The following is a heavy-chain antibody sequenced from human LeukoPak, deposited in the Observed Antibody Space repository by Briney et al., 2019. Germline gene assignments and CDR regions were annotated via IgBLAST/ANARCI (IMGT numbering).Heavy chain of an antibody. Sequence: GGSLRLSCAASGFTFSSYEMNWVRQAPGKGLEWVSYISSSGSTIYYADSVKGRFTISRDNAKNSLYLQMNSLRAEDTAVYYCGRVLARCSGGSCYSGLYYFDYWGQGTLVTVSS. CDR2: ISSSGSTI. V-gene: IGHV3-48*03. CDR1: GFTFSSYE. CDR3: GRVLARCSGGSCYSGLYYFDY. J-gene: IGHJ4*02. D-gene: IGHD2-15*01.